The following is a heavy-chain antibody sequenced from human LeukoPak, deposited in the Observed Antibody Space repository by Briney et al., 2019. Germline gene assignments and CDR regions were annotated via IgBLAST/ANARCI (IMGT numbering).Heavy chain of an antibody. D-gene: IGHD1-26*01. V-gene: IGHV4-34*01. Sequence: TPSETLSLTCAVYGGSFSGYYWTWIRQPPGKGLEWIGEINHAGSTNYNPSLKSRVTISVDTSKNQFSLKVTSVTAADTAVYYCARGEKWDLHAFDVWGQGTVVTVSS. CDR3: ARGEKWDLHAFDV. J-gene: IGHJ3*01. CDR2: INHAGST. CDR1: GGSFSGYY.